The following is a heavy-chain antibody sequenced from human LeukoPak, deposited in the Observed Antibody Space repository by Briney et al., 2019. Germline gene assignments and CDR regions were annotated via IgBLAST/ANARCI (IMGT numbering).Heavy chain of an antibody. CDR2: IIPIFGTA. Sequence: ASVKVSCKASGGTFISYAISWVRQAPEQGLEWMGGIIPIFGTANYAQKFQGRVTITADESTSTAYMELSSLRSEDTAVYYCARDNSPYYYDSSGYPFTAFDIWGQGTMVTVSS. J-gene: IGHJ3*02. V-gene: IGHV1-69*13. CDR3: ARDNSPYYYDSSGYPFTAFDI. D-gene: IGHD3-22*01. CDR1: GGTFISYA.